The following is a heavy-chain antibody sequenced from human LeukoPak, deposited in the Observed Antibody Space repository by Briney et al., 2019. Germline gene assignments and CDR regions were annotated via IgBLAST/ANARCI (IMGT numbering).Heavy chain of an antibody. CDR2: INPNSGGT. V-gene: IGHV1-2*02. CDR1: GYTFTGYY. Sequence: GASVKVSCKASGYTFTGYYMHWVRQAPGQGLEWMGWINPNSGGTNYAQKFQGRVTMTRDTSISTAYMELSRLRSDDTAAYYCARVPVGRDYYYYMDVWGKGTTVTVSS. D-gene: IGHD1-14*01. J-gene: IGHJ6*03. CDR3: ARVPVGRDYYYYMDV.